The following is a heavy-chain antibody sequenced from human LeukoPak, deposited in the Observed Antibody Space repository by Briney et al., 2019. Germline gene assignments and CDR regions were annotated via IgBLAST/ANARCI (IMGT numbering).Heavy chain of an antibody. Sequence: SETLSLTCTVSGGSISSRSYYWGWVRQPPGKGLEWIGSIYYSGSTYYNPSLKSRVTISVDTSKNQFSLKLSSVTAANTAVYYCARGRYLPLYFDYWGQGTLVTVSS. CDR3: ARGRYLPLYFDY. D-gene: IGHD2/OR15-2a*01. CDR1: GGSISSRSYY. J-gene: IGHJ4*02. CDR2: IYYSGST. V-gene: IGHV4-39*01.